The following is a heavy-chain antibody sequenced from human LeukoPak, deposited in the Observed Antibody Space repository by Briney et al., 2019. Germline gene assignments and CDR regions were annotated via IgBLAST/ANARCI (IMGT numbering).Heavy chain of an antibody. CDR1: GGSISSGGYY. Sequence: SETLSLTCTVSGGSISSGGYYWRWIRQHPGKGLEWIGYIYYSGSTYYNPSLKSRVTISVDTSKNQFSLKLSSVTAADTAVYYCARSSAVWFGELSPLGYYYGMDVWGQGTTVTVSS. V-gene: IGHV4-31*03. CDR3: ARSSAVWFGELSPLGYYYGMDV. J-gene: IGHJ6*02. CDR2: IYYSGST. D-gene: IGHD3-10*01.